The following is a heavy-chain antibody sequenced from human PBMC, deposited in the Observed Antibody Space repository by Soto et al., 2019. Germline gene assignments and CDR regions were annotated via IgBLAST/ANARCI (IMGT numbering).Heavy chain of an antibody. J-gene: IGHJ5*02. CDR2: MNPRSGGS. CDR3: ARGVEYSSSVNWFDP. Sequence: ASVKVSCKASGYTFTNYYMHWLRQAPGQGLEWMGWMNPRSGGSKYAQAFQDRVTMTRDASISTAYMEMTSLRHGDTAVYYCARGVEYSSSVNWFDPWGQGTLVTVSS. D-gene: IGHD6-6*01. CDR1: GYTFTNYY. V-gene: IGHV1-2*02.